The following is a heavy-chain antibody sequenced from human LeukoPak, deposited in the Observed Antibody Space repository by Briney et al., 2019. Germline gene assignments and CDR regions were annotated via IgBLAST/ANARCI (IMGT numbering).Heavy chain of an antibody. Sequence: GESLKISCKGSGYSFTSYWIGWVRQMPGKGLEWMGIIYPGDPDTRYSPSFQGQVTISADKSISTAYLQWSSLKASDTAMYYCARLPCSSTSRHVAFDYWGQGTLVTVSS. D-gene: IGHD2-2*01. V-gene: IGHV5-51*01. J-gene: IGHJ4*02. CDR2: IYPGDPDT. CDR1: GYSFTSYW. CDR3: ARLPCSSTSRHVAFDY.